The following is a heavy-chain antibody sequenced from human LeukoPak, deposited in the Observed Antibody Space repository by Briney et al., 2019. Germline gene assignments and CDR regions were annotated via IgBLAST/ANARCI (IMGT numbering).Heavy chain of an antibody. Sequence: ASVKVSCKASGYTFTSYGISWVRQAPGQGLEWMGWISAYNGNTNYAQKLQGRVTMTTDTSTSTAYMELRSLRSDDTAVYYCARDFKRVLRYSEGSDYWAREPWSPSPQ. CDR2: ISAYNGNT. CDR3: ARDFKRVLRYSEGSDY. V-gene: IGHV1-18*01. J-gene: IGHJ4*02. D-gene: IGHD3-9*01. CDR1: GYTFTSYG.